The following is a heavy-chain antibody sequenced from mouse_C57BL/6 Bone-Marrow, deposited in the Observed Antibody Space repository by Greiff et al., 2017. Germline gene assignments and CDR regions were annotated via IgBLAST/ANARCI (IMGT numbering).Heavy chain of an antibody. CDR1: GYTFTSYW. Sequence: QVQLQQPGAELVKPGASVKLSCKASGYTFTSYWMQWVKQRPGQGLEWIGEIDPSDSYPNYNQKFKGKATLTVATSSSTAYMQLSSLTSEDSAVYYGAREVYYGLSYWGQGTLVTVSA. CDR2: IDPSDSYP. D-gene: IGHD2-1*01. J-gene: IGHJ3*01. CDR3: AREVYYGLSY. V-gene: IGHV1-50*01.